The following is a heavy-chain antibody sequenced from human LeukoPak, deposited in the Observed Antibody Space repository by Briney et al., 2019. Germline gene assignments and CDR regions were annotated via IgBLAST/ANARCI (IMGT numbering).Heavy chain of an antibody. CDR1: GFTFSSYS. J-gene: IGHJ4*02. V-gene: IGHV3-21*01. CDR3: ARDESYYGSGSYSPLDY. D-gene: IGHD3-10*01. Sequence: GGSLRLSCAASGFTFSSYSMNWVRQAPGKGLEWVSSISSSSSYIYYADSVKGRFTISRDNAKNSLYLQMNSLRAEDTAVYYCARDESYYGSGSYSPLDYWGQGTLVTVSS. CDR2: ISSSSSYI.